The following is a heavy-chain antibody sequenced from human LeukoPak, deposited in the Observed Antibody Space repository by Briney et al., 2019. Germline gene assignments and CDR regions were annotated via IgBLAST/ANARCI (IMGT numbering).Heavy chain of an antibody. J-gene: IGHJ4*02. CDR3: AKGGLRYFGD. D-gene: IGHD3-9*01. CDR2: ISGSGGGT. V-gene: IGHV3-23*01. CDR1: GFTFSDSA. Sequence: PGGSLRLSCAASGFTFSDSAMSWVRQAPGKGLEWVSVISGSGGGTYYAGSVKGRFTISRDNPKNTLYLQMNSLRAEDTAVYFCAKGGLRYFGDWGQGTLVTVSS.